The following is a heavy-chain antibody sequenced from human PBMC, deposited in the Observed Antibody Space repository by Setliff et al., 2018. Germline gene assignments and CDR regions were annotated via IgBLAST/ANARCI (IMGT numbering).Heavy chain of an antibody. CDR3: LRLVRYCTKIACQATSGDEV. CDR1: GHIFSSYG. D-gene: IGHD2-8*01. V-gene: IGHV1-18*01. CDR2: ISVYNGKT. Sequence: ASVKVSCKASGHIFSSYGISWVRQAPGQGLEWMGWISVYNGKTYFAQKFQDRITLTTDTSTNTDYLELRGLRSGDTAVYYCLRLVRYCTKIACQATSGDEVWGLGTLVTVSS. J-gene: IGHJ4*02.